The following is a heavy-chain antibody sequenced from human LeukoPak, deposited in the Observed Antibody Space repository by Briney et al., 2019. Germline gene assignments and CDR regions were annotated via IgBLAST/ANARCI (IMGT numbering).Heavy chain of an antibody. J-gene: IGHJ4*02. Sequence: GRSLRLSCAASGFTFSSYGMHWVRQAPGKGLEWVSAISGSGGSTYYADSVKGRFTISRDNSKNTLYLQMNSLRAEDTAVYYCAKDSWFMITGTTSFDYWGQGTLVTVSS. CDR2: ISGSGGST. D-gene: IGHD1-20*01. V-gene: IGHV3-23*01. CDR1: GFTFSSYG. CDR3: AKDSWFMITGTTSFDY.